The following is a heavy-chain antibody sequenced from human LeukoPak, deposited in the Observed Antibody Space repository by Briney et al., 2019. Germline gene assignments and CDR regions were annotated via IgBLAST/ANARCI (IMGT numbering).Heavy chain of an antibody. Sequence: GGSLRLSCAASGFTFSNAWMSWVRQAPGKGLEWVGRIKSKTDGGTTDYAAPVKGRFTISRDDSKNTLYLKMNSLKTAATAVYYCTTEGVGDGYYTAYWGQGTLVTVSS. V-gene: IGHV3-15*01. CDR2: IKSKTDGGTT. CDR3: TTEGVGDGYYTAY. D-gene: IGHD3-3*01. CDR1: GFTFSNAW. J-gene: IGHJ4*02.